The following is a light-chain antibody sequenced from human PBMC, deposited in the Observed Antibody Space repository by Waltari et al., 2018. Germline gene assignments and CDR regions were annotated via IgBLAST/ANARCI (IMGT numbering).Light chain of an antibody. CDR2: GAS. CDR3: QQYNNWPPYT. Sequence: EIVMTQSPATLSVSPGERATLSCRASQSVSSSLAWYQQKPGQAPRLLIYGASTRATGIPARFSGSGSGTEFTLTISSLQSEDFAVYYCQQYNNWPPYTFGQRTKLE. CDR1: QSVSSS. V-gene: IGKV3-15*01. J-gene: IGKJ2*01.